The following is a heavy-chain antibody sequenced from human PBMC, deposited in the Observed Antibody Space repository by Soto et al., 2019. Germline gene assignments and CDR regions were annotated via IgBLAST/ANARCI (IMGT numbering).Heavy chain of an antibody. CDR3: ARGAPGGLIPRGPRRDFDY. J-gene: IGHJ4*02. D-gene: IGHD3-16*01. CDR1: GVSFSGYY. Sequence: ETLSLTCSVYGVSFSGYYWSWIRQPPGKGLEWIGEINHSGSTNYNPSLKSRVTISVDTSKNQFSLKLSSVTAADTAVYYCARGAPGGLIPRGPRRDFDYWGQGTLVTVS. V-gene: IGHV4-34*01. CDR2: INHSGST.